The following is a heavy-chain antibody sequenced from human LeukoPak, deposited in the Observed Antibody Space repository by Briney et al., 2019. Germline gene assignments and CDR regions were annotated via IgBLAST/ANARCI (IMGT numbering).Heavy chain of an antibody. D-gene: IGHD3-9*01. Sequence: GGSLRLSCAASGFTFSSYAMHWVRQAPGKGLEWVAVISYDGSNKYYADSVKGRFTISRDNSKNTLYLQMNSLRAEDTAVYYCARVATGWGVDYFDYWGQGTLVTVSS. CDR3: ARVATGWGVDYFDY. J-gene: IGHJ4*02. CDR2: ISYDGSNK. V-gene: IGHV3-30*04. CDR1: GFTFSSYA.